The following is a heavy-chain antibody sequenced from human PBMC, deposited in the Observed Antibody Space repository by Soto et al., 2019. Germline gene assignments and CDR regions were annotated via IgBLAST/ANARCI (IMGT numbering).Heavy chain of an antibody. D-gene: IGHD1-1*01. CDR2: ISSSSRYI. V-gene: IGHV3-21*01. Sequence: GGSLRLSNAASGFAFSSYSMNWVCQAQGKGLEWFSSISSSSRYIYYAVSVKGRFTISRDNAKNSLYLQINSLRAEYTAVYYCARDLESQDYWGQGTLVTVSS. CDR1: GFAFSSYS. J-gene: IGHJ4*02. CDR3: ARDLESQDY.